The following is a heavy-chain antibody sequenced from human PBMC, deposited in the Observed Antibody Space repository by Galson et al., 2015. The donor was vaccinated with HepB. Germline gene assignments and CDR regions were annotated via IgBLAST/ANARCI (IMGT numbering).Heavy chain of an antibody. V-gene: IGHV3-66*02. J-gene: IGHJ3*02. CDR1: GFTVSSNY. Sequence: SLRLSCAASGFTVSSNYMSWVRQAPGKGLEWVSVIYTGGRTYYADPVKGRFTISRDNSNNTLYLQMNRRRAEDTAVYYCARITMIVVPSGSFDIWGQGTMVAVSS. D-gene: IGHD3-22*01. CDR2: IYTGGRT. CDR3: ARITMIVVPSGSFDI.